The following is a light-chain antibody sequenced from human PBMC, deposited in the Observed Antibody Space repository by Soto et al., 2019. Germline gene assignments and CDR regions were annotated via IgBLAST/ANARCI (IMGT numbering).Light chain of an antibody. J-gene: IGLJ1*01. CDR2: EGT. CDR3: CSFAGDNLPYG. V-gene: IGLV2-23*01. CDR1: NRDIASYNA. Sequence: QSPLTHTAAVSGSPGQSLTISCTGTNRDIASYNAVSWYQQYPGEAPKLLIYEGTKRPSGVSHRFSASKSGNTASLTISALQAEDEADYYCCSFAGDNLPYGFGIGTKVTVL.